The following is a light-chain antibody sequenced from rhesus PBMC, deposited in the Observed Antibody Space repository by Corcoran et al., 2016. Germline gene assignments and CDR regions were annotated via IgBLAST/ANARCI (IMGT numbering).Light chain of an antibody. V-gene: IGKV1-28*01. CDR3: LQHYSYPFT. CDR1: QAISTY. J-gene: IGKJ3*01. CDR2: AAS. Sequence: DIQMTQSPSSLSASVGDTVTITCRASQAISTYLNWFQQKPGKAPKLLIYAASTLESGVPSRFSGSGSGTEFTLTISGLQPEDFVAYYCLQHYSYPFTFGPRTKLDIE.